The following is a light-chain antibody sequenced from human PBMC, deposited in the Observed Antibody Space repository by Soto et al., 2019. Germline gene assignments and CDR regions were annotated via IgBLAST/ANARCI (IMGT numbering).Light chain of an antibody. CDR2: GNR. CDR1: SSDVGSYNL. V-gene: IGLV2-14*02. J-gene: IGLJ3*02. Sequence: QSALTQPASVSGSPGQAITISCTGTSSDVGSYNLVSWYQQHPGKAPKLVIFGNRNRPSGVPERFSGSKSGTSASLAITGLQAEDEADYYCQAYDYSLTAMVFGGGTKLTVL. CDR3: QAYDYSLTAMV.